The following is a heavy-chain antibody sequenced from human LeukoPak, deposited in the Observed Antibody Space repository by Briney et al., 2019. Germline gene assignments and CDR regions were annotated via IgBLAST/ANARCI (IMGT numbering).Heavy chain of an antibody. CDR3: ARVGIRTIFGVVFDY. J-gene: IGHJ4*02. D-gene: IGHD3-3*01. CDR1: GYTFTSYG. Sequence: ASVKVSCKASGYTFTSYGISWVRQAPGQGLEWMGWISACNGNTNYAQKLQGRVTMTTDTSTSTAYMELRSLRSDDTAVYYCARVGIRTIFGVVFDYWGQGTLVTVSS. V-gene: IGHV1-18*01. CDR2: ISACNGNT.